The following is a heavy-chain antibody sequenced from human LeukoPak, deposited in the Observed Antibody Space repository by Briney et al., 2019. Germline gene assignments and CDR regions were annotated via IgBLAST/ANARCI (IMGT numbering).Heavy chain of an antibody. V-gene: IGHV3-9*01. CDR3: AKDATVTTIGYFDY. CDR2: ISWNSGSI. D-gene: IGHD4-17*01. Sequence: PGGSLRLSCAACGFTFDDYAMHWVRQAPGKGLEWVSGISWNSGSIGYADSVKGRFTISRDNAKNSLYLQMNSRRAEDTALYYCAKDATVTTIGYFDYWGQGTLVTVSS. CDR1: GFTFDDYA. J-gene: IGHJ4*02.